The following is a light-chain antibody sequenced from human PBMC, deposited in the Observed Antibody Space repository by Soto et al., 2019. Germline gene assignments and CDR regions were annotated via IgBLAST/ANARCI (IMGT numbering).Light chain of an antibody. CDR1: QSVSSN. CDR3: QQYGSSPRT. V-gene: IGKV3-15*01. CDR2: GAS. Sequence: EIVLTQSRSTLCVSPGERAALSCRASQSVSSNLAWYQQKPGQAPRLLIYGASTRATGIPARFSGSGSGTDFTLTISRLQPEDFALYYCQQYGSSPRTFGQGTKVDIK. J-gene: IGKJ1*01.